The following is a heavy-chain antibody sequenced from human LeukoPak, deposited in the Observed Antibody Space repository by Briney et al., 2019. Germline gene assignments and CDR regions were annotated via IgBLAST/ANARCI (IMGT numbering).Heavy chain of an antibody. CDR1: GFTFNDYT. CDR3: ARDFSWSFDY. D-gene: IGHD6-13*01. Sequence: PGGSLRLSCAVSGFTFNDYTMNWVRKSPGKGLEWLSYISRSGGNTYYADSVKGRFTISRDNGKNSLYLQMNSLRPEDTAVYYCARDFSWSFDYWGQGTPVTASS. V-gene: IGHV3-48*04. J-gene: IGHJ4*02. CDR2: ISRSGGNT.